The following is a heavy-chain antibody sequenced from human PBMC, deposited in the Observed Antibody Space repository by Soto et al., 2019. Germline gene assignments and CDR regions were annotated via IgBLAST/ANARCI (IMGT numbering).Heavy chain of an antibody. V-gene: IGHV1-18*01. Sequence: QVHLVQSGAEVKMPGASVKVSCKASGFTFTSYAFTWVRQAPGQGLEWMGWISAYNGNTNYARNFRGRVTMTTDSSKSKGYLEFGRPTSDDPGGYFCARDFTGWPPDGVDSWGQGTLVSVSA. J-gene: IGHJ4*02. CDR3: ARDFTGWPPDGVDS. CDR1: GFTFTSYA. D-gene: IGHD3-16*01. CDR2: ISAYNGNT.